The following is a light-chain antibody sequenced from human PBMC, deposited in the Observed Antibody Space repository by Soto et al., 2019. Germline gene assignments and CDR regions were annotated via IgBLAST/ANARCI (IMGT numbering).Light chain of an antibody. CDR1: QSVSSS. CDR3: QQRVDWLT. Sequence: EVVLTQSPATLSLSPGERATLSCRASQSVSSSLAWYQQKPGQAPRLLIYDASKRATGIPARFSGSGSGTDFNFTISSLEPEDFAVYYCQQRVDWLTFGGGTKLEIK. CDR2: DAS. V-gene: IGKV3-11*01. J-gene: IGKJ4*01.